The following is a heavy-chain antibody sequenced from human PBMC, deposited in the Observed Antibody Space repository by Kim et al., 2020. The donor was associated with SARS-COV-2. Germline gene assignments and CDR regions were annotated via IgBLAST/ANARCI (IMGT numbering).Heavy chain of an antibody. Sequence: GGSLRLSCAASGFTFNSYGIHWVRQAPGKGLEWVAVISYDGGNYYYADSVKGRFTISRDNSKNTVYLQMNSLSAEDTAVYYCAKDRLGAAGGCFILSEFDYWGQGTLVTVSS. CDR2: ISYDGGNY. V-gene: IGHV3-30*18. CDR3: AKDRLGAAGGCFILSEFDY. CDR1: GFTFNSYG. J-gene: IGHJ4*02. D-gene: IGHD3-3*01.